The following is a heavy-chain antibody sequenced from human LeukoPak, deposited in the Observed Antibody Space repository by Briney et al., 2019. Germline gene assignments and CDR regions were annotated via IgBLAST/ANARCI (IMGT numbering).Heavy chain of an antibody. CDR2: INPNSGGT. J-gene: IGHJ2*01. CDR3: ARDRELELLQGYFEL. D-gene: IGHD1-7*01. Sequence: GASVTVSYKASGYTLTDYYMHWVRQAPRPRLEWMGWINPNSGGTNYPQKFHGRVTMTRDTSISTAYMELSRLRSDDTAVYYCARDRELELLQGYFELWGRGTLVTASS. V-gene: IGHV1-2*02. CDR1: GYTLTDYY.